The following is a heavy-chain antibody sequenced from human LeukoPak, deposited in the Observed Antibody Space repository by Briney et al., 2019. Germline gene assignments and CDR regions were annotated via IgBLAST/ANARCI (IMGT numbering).Heavy chain of an antibody. CDR1: GYIFTSYG. Sequence: ASVKVSCKASGYIFTSYGISWVRQAPGQGLEWMGWISAYNGNTNYAQKLQGRVTMTTDTSTSTAYMELRSLRSDDTAVYCCARVYSSGWYDGGYYYYYMDVWGKGTTVTISS. D-gene: IGHD6-19*01. CDR3: ARVYSSGWYDGGYYYYYMDV. CDR2: ISAYNGNT. J-gene: IGHJ6*03. V-gene: IGHV1-18*01.